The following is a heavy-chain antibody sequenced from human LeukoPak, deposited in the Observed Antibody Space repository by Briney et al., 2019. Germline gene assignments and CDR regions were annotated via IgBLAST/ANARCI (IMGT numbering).Heavy chain of an antibody. CDR3: ARGKGTHPFSSSWYIEDY. CDR2: IIPILGIA. J-gene: IGHJ4*02. Sequence: GSSVKVSCKASGGTFSSYTISWVRQAPGQGLEWMGRIIPILGIANYAQKFQGRVTITADKSTSTAYMELSSLRSEDTAVYYCARGKGTHPFSSSWYIEDYWGQRTLVTVSS. D-gene: IGHD6-13*01. V-gene: IGHV1-69*02. CDR1: GGTFSSYT.